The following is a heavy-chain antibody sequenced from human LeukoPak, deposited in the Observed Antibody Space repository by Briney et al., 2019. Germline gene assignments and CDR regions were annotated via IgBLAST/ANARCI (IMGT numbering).Heavy chain of an antibody. V-gene: IGHV1-18*01. Sequence: ASVKVSCKASGYTFTSYGISWVRQAPGQGLESMGWISAYNGNTNYAQKLQGRVTMTTDTSTSTAYMELRSLRSDDTAVYYCARECITMVRGVMYWFDPWGQGTLVTVSS. CDR2: ISAYNGNT. J-gene: IGHJ5*02. D-gene: IGHD3-10*01. CDR3: ARECITMVRGVMYWFDP. CDR1: GYTFTSYG.